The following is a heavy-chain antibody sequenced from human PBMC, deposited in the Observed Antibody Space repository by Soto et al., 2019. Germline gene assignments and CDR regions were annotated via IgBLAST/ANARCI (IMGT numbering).Heavy chain of an antibody. CDR2: IYYSGST. V-gene: IGHV4-59*01. J-gene: IGHJ6*02. CDR1: GGSISSYY. CDR3: ARKRVVGANGFYYYGMDV. D-gene: IGHD1-26*01. Sequence: QVQLQESGPGLVKPSETLSLTCTVSGGSISSYYWSWIRQPPGKGLEWIGYIYYSGSTNYNPALKSRVTISVDTSKNQFSLKLSSVTAADTALYYCARKRVVGANGFYYYGMDVWGQGTTVTVSS.